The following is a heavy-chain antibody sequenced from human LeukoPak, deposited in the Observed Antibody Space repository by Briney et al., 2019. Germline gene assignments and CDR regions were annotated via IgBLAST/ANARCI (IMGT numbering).Heavy chain of an antibody. CDR3: AREPTAVAGFDY. V-gene: IGHV3-21*01. CDR2: ISSSSSYI. D-gene: IGHD6-19*01. CDR1: GFTFSNYG. Sequence: GGSLRLSCEASGFTFSNYGMNWVRQAPGKGLEWVSSISSSSSYIYYADSVKGRFTISRDNAKNSLYLQMNSLRAEDTAVYYCAREPTAVAGFDYWGQGTLVTVSS. J-gene: IGHJ4*02.